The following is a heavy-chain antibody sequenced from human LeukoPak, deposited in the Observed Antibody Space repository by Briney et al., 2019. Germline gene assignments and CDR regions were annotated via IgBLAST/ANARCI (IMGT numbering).Heavy chain of an antibody. J-gene: IGHJ4*02. Sequence: ASVKVSCKVSGYTLTELYMHWVRQAPGKGLEWMGGFDPEDGETIYAQKFQGRVTMTEDTSTDTAYMELSSLRSEDTAVYYCATGGGRVAVAGYFDYWGQGTLVTVSS. D-gene: IGHD6-19*01. V-gene: IGHV1-24*01. CDR3: ATGGGRVAVAGYFDY. CDR1: GYTLTELY. CDR2: FDPEDGET.